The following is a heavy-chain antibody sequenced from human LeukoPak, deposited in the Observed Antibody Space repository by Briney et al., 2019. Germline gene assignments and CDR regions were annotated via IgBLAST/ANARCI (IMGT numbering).Heavy chain of an antibody. CDR2: IYHSGST. Sequence: SETLSLTCTVSGGSISSTNWWSWVRQPPGKGLEWIGEIYHSGSTNYNPSLKSRVTISVDKSKNQFSLKLSSVTAADTAVYYCARDTAMGNFDYWGQGTLVTVSS. CDR1: GGSISSTNW. J-gene: IGHJ4*02. D-gene: IGHD5-18*01. V-gene: IGHV4-4*02. CDR3: ARDTAMGNFDY.